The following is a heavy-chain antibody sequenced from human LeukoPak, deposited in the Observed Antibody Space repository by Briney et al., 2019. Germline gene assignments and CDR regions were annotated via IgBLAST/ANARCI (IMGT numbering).Heavy chain of an antibody. Sequence: GGSLRLSCAASGFTFNDYYMSWIRQAPGKGLEWLSYINIGGTNTHYADSVKGRFTISRDNAKNSLYLQMNSLRAEDTAVYYCARDLRSIAVVYYFDYWGQGTLVTVSS. J-gene: IGHJ4*02. D-gene: IGHD6-19*01. CDR3: ARDLRSIAVVYYFDY. CDR2: INIGGTNT. V-gene: IGHV3-11*06. CDR1: GFTFNDYY.